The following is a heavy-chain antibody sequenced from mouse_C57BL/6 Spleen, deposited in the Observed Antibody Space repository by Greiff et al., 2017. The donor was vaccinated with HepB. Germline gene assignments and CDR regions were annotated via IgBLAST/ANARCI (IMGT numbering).Heavy chain of an antibody. J-gene: IGHJ3*01. Sequence: VKLVESGPELVKPGASVKLSCKASGYTFTSYDINWVKQRPGQGLEWIGWIYPRDGSTKYNEKFKGKATLTVDTSSSTAYMELHSLTSEDSAVYFCARIPGFAYWGQGTLVTVSA. V-gene: IGHV1-85*01. CDR2: IYPRDGST. CDR3: ARIPGFAY. CDR1: GYTFTSYD.